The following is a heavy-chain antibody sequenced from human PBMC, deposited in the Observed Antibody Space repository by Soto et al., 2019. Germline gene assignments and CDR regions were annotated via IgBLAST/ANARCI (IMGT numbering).Heavy chain of an antibody. J-gene: IGHJ4*02. D-gene: IGHD3-16*01. CDR2: IYSAGNT. Sequence: GGSLRLSCAASGFTVSRAYMTWVRQAPGKGLEWVSVIYSAGNTYYADSVKGRFTISRDHSRNTVYLQMNSLRAEDTAIYYCARDYRYVGANYGLDHWGQGYLVTVSS. V-gene: IGHV3-53*01. CDR1: GFTVSRAY. CDR3: ARDYRYVGANYGLDH.